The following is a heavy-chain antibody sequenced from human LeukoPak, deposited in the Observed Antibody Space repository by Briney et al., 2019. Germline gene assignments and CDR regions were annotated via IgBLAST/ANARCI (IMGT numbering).Heavy chain of an antibody. D-gene: IGHD3-22*01. CDR3: AKDASITMIVVVIDPFDY. J-gene: IGHJ4*02. CDR1: GFTFSSYS. Sequence: GGSLRLSCAASGFTFSSYSMNWVRQAPGKGLEWVSSISSSSSYIYYADSVKGRFTISRDNAKNSLYLQMNSLRAEDTAVYYCAKDASITMIVVVIDPFDYWGQGTLVTVSS. CDR2: ISSSSSYI. V-gene: IGHV3-21*04.